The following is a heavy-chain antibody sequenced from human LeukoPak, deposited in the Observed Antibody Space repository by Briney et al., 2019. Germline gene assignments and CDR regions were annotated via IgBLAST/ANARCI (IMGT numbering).Heavy chain of an antibody. CDR3: AGAVRGVTAYFDY. V-gene: IGHV3-7*04. CDR1: GFNFNTYW. CDR2: IKQDGSEK. J-gene: IGHJ4*02. Sequence: GGSLRLSCAASGFNFNTYWMSWVRQAPGKGLEWVANIKQDGSEKFYVDSMKGRFTISRDNSKNSLYLQMNSLRAEDTAVYYCAGAVRGVTAYFDYWGQGTLVTVSS. D-gene: IGHD3-10*01.